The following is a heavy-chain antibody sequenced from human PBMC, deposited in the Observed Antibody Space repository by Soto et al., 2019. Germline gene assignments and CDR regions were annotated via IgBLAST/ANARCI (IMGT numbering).Heavy chain of an antibody. Sequence: PGGSLLLSCAASGFPFTRYIMNWVRPAPGKGLEWVSSISSTTNYIYYGDSMKGRFTISRDNAKNSLYLEMNSLRAEDTAVYYCARESEDLTSNFDYWGQGTLVNVSS. J-gene: IGHJ4*02. CDR2: ISSTTNYI. CDR1: GFPFTRYI. CDR3: ARESEDLTSNFDY. V-gene: IGHV3-21*06.